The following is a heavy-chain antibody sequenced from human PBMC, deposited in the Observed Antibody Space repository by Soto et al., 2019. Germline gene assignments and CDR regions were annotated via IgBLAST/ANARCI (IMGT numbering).Heavy chain of an antibody. D-gene: IGHD3-10*01. CDR3: AKDRMGAGVRGYFDY. Sequence: QVQLVESGGGVVQPGKSLRLSCAGSGFTFSSYGMDWVRQAPGKGLEWVAVISYDGSNKYHADSVKGRFTISRDNSKNTLYLQMSSLRADDTAVYYCAKDRMGAGVRGYFDYWGQGTLVTVSS. J-gene: IGHJ4*02. CDR2: ISYDGSNK. V-gene: IGHV3-30*18. CDR1: GFTFSSYG.